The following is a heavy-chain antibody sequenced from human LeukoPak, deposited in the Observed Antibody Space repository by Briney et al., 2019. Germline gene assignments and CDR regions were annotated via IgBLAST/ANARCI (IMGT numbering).Heavy chain of an antibody. Sequence: GASVKVSFKASGYTFTSYYMHWVRQAPGQGLEWMGIINPSGGSTSYAQKFQGRVTMNRDTSTSTVYMELGSLRSEDTAVYYCARDGCSSTSCQYYYYYYGMDVWGQGTTVTVSS. CDR3: ARDGCSSTSCQYYYYYYGMDV. D-gene: IGHD2-2*01. V-gene: IGHV1-46*01. CDR2: INPSGGST. J-gene: IGHJ6*02. CDR1: GYTFTSYY.